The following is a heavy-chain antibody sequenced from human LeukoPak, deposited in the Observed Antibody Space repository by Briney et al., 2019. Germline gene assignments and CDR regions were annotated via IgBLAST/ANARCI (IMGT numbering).Heavy chain of an antibody. J-gene: IGHJ6*02. CDR2: IYPGDSDT. D-gene: IGHD6-19*01. Sequence: GESLKISCKGSGYSFTSYWIGWVRQMPGKGLEWMGIIYPGDSDTRYSPSFQGQVTISADKSISTAYLQWSSLKASDTATYYCARHSAGAVGGYYYGMDVWGQGTTVTVSS. CDR1: GYSFTSYW. CDR3: ARHSAGAVGGYYYGMDV. V-gene: IGHV5-51*01.